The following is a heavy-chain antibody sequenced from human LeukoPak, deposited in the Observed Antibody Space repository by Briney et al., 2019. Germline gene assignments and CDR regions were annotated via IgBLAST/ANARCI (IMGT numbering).Heavy chain of an antibody. J-gene: IGHJ5*02. Sequence: GGSLRLSCAASGFTFTTYNMNWVRQAPGKGPEWVAYITASDTTKYYADSVKGRFTTSRDNAKKSLFLQMNSLRAEDTAVYYCTTAPAFSSSWRSWGQGTLVTVSS. D-gene: IGHD2-2*01. V-gene: IGHV3-48*01. CDR2: ITASDTTK. CDR1: GFTFTTYN. CDR3: TTAPAFSSSWRS.